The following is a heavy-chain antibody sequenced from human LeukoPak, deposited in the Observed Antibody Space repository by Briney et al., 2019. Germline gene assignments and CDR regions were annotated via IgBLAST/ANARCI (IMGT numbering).Heavy chain of an antibody. CDR2: ISSSSSYI. CDR1: GFTFSSYS. CDR3: AKNYYDSSGLFDY. V-gene: IGHV3-21*01. Sequence: PGGSLRLSCAASGFTFSSYSMNWVRQAPGKGLEWVSSISSSSSYIYYADSVKGRFTISRDNAKNSLHLQMNSLRAEGTAVYYCAKNYYDSSGLFDYWGQGTLVIVSS. D-gene: IGHD3-22*01. J-gene: IGHJ4*02.